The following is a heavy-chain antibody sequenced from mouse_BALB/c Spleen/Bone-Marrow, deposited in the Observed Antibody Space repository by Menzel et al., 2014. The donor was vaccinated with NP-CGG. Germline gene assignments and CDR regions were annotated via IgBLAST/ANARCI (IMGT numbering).Heavy chain of an antibody. V-gene: IGHV1-80*01. Sequence: VQLQQSGAELVRPGSSVKISCKASGYAFGRSWMNWVKQRPGQGLEWIGQIYPGVDDTNYSGKFKGRATLTADKSSGTAYMQLSSLTSEDAAVYFCAGSTPLAYWGQGTLVTVSA. D-gene: IGHD1-1*01. CDR2: IYPGVDDT. CDR1: GYAFGRSW. J-gene: IGHJ3*01. CDR3: AGSTPLAY.